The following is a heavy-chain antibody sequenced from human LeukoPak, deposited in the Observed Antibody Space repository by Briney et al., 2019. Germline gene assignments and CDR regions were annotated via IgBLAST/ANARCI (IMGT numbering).Heavy chain of an antibody. Sequence: AGGSLRLSCAASGFTFSSYAMSWVRQAPGEGLEWVSSISDSSDNTYYADSVKGRFITSRDNSRNTLFLQMHSLRAEDTAVYYCAKDSRTKFDVLRFLEWLPNPTDYYGMDVWGQGTTVTASS. V-gene: IGHV3-23*01. J-gene: IGHJ6*02. CDR2: ISDSSDNT. CDR3: AKDSRTKFDVLRFLEWLPNPTDYYGMDV. D-gene: IGHD3-3*01. CDR1: GFTFSSYA.